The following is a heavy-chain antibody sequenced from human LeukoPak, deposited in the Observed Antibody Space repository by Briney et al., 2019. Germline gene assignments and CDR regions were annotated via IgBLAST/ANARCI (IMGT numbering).Heavy chain of an antibody. D-gene: IGHD3-10*01. CDR1: GFTFSSYG. Sequence: GGSLRLSCAASGFTFSSYGMHWVRQAPGKGLEWVAFIRYDGSNKYYADSVKGRFTISRDNSKNTLYLQMNSLRAEDTAVYYCAKTPFGELSHFDYWGQGALVTVSS. CDR3: AKTPFGELSHFDY. V-gene: IGHV3-30*02. J-gene: IGHJ4*02. CDR2: IRYDGSNK.